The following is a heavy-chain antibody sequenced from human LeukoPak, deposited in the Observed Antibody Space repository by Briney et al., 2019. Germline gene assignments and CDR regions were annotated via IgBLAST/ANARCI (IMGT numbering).Heavy chain of an antibody. J-gene: IGHJ4*02. CDR3: ARATIFAQMTGVGY. CDR2: INTNTGNP. V-gene: IGHV7-4-1*02. CDR1: GYMFTNYT. Sequence: DSVKVSCKASGYMFTNYTLNWVRQAPGQGLEWMGWINTNTGNPTYAQGFTGRFVFSLDTSVSTAYLQISSLKAEDTAVYYCARATIFAQMTGVGYWGQGTLVTVSS. D-gene: IGHD3-3*01.